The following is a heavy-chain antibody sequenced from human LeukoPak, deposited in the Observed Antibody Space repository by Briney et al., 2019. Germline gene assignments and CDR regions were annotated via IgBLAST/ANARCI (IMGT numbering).Heavy chain of an antibody. Sequence: GGSLRLSCTASDFTFGNYAMTWVRQAPGKGLEWVSTISSTGGATYYADSVNGRFTISRVNSKSTLYLQMNSLRAEDTAVYYCAKGSLLTAGRQFVLVPDALDYWGQGTLVTVSS. V-gene: IGHV3-23*01. J-gene: IGHJ4*02. CDR1: DFTFGNYA. D-gene: IGHD2-2*01. CDR2: ISSTGGAT. CDR3: AKGSLLTAGRQFVLVPDALDY.